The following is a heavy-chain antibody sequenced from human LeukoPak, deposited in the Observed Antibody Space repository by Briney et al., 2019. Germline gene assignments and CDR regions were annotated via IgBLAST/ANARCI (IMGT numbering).Heavy chain of an antibody. D-gene: IGHD3-16*01. CDR2: IYNSGST. Sequence: SETLSLTYTVSGGSISSHYWSWIRQPPGKGLEWIGYIYNSGSTNYNPSLKSRVTISLDTSKNQFSLHLTSVTAADTAVYFCARDDYGVFDAFDVWGQGTVVTVSS. J-gene: IGHJ3*01. V-gene: IGHV4-59*08. CDR1: GGSISSHY. CDR3: ARDDYGVFDAFDV.